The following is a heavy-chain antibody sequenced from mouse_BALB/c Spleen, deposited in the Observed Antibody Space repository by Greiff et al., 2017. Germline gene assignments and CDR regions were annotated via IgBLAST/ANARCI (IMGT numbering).Heavy chain of an antibody. CDR2: IDPANGNT. CDR3: ASPSIYYDWGFAY. CDR1: GFNIKDTY. Sequence: EVQLQQSGAELVKPGASVKLSCTASGFNIKDTYMHWVKQRPEQGLEWIGRIDPANGNTKYDPKFQGKATITADTSSNTAYLQLSSLTSEDTAVYYCASPSIYYDWGFAYWGQGTLVTVSA. V-gene: IGHV14-3*02. J-gene: IGHJ3*01. D-gene: IGHD2-4*01.